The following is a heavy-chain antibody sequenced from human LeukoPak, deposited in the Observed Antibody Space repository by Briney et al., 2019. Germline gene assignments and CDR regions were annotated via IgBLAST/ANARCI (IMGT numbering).Heavy chain of an antibody. Sequence: GGSLRLSCAGSGFTVSSNYMSWVRQAPGKGLEWVSIFYSGGSTNYADSVKGRFTISRDNSKNTLYLQMNSLRAEDTAVYYCARVPSSSYGMDVWGQGTTVTVSS. V-gene: IGHV3-66*01. J-gene: IGHJ6*02. D-gene: IGHD2-2*01. CDR1: GFTVSSNY. CDR2: FYSGGST. CDR3: ARVPSSSYGMDV.